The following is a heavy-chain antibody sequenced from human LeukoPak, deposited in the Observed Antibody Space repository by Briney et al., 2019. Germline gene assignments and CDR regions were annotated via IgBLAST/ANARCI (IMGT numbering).Heavy chain of an antibody. J-gene: IGHJ3*02. D-gene: IGHD1-14*01. V-gene: IGHV4-59*01. CDR2: IYYSGST. CDR1: GGSISSYY. Sequence: SETLSLTCTVSGGSISSYYWSWIRQPPGKGLEWIGYIYYSGSTNYNPSLKSRVTISVDTSKNQFSLKLSSVTAADTAVYYCARTTTSRAFDIWGQWTMVTVSS. CDR3: ARTTTSRAFDI.